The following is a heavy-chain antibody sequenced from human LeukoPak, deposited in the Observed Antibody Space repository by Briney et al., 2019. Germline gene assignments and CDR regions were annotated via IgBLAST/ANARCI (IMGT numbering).Heavy chain of an antibody. Sequence: GGSLRLSCAASGFTFSSFAMSWVGQAPGKGLEWVSAISDSGGSTYDADSVKGRFTISRDNSKNTLYLQMNSLRAEDTAVYYCAKDTSIGRYCTNGVCSPFDYWGQGTLVTVSS. D-gene: IGHD2-8*01. CDR1: GFTFSSFA. CDR2: ISDSGGST. CDR3: AKDTSIGRYCTNGVCSPFDY. V-gene: IGHV3-23*01. J-gene: IGHJ4*02.